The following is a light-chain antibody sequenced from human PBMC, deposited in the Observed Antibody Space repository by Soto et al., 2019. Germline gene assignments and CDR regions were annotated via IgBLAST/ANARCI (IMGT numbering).Light chain of an antibody. Sequence: EIVLTQSPGTLSSSPGERATLSCRASQSVSSSYLAWYQQKPGQPPRLLIYGASSRATGIPDRFSGSGSGTDFTLTISRLEPEDFALYYCQQYGSSPPLTFGGGTKVDIK. J-gene: IGKJ4*01. CDR1: QSVSSSY. CDR2: GAS. CDR3: QQYGSSPPLT. V-gene: IGKV3-20*01.